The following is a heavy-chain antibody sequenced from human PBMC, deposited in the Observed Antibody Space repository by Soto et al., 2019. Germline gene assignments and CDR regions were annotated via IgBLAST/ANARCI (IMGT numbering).Heavy chain of an antibody. V-gene: IGHV3-7*01. CDR2: IKQDGSEK. CDR1: GFTFSSYS. J-gene: IGHJ4*02. D-gene: IGHD3-16*01. CDR3: ARESLTWGSYCFDY. Sequence: VVSLIISCAASGFTFSSYSMSWVRQTPGKGLEWVANIKQDGSEKYYVDSVKGRFTISRDNAKNSLYLQMNSLRAEDTAVYYCARESLTWGSYCFDYWGQGTLVTVSS.